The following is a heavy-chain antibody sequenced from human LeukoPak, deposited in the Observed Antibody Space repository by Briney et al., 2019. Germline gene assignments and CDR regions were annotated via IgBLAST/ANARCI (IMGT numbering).Heavy chain of an antibody. D-gene: IGHD3-10*01. V-gene: IGHV1-69*04. CDR2: IIPIFGIA. J-gene: IGHJ5*02. CDR3: ARDLSGGSGSYNWFDP. CDR1: GGTFSSYA. Sequence: SVKVSCKASGGTFSSYAISWVRQAPGQGLEWMGRIIPIFGIANYAQKFQGRVTITADKSTSTAYMELSSLRFEDTAVYYCARDLSGGSGSYNWFDPWGQGTLVTVSS.